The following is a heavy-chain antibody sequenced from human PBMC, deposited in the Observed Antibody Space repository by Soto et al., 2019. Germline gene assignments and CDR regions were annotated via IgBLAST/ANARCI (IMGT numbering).Heavy chain of an antibody. CDR2: IWYDGSNK. CDR1: GFTFSSYG. D-gene: IGHD2-2*01. V-gene: IGHV3-33*01. CDR3: ARGFQLPLSYFDY. Sequence: GGSLRLSCAASGFTFSSYGMHWVRQAPGKGLEWVAVIWYDGSNKYYADSVKGRFTISRDNSKNTLYLQMNSLRAEDTAVYYCARGFQLPLSYFDYWGQGTLVTVSS. J-gene: IGHJ4*02.